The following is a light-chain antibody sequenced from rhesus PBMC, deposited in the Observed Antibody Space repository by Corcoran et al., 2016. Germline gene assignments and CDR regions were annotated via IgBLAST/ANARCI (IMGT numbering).Light chain of an antibody. CDR2: KVS. V-gene: IGKV2-65*01. Sequence: DVVMTQSPLALPITPGQPASISCRSSQSLVHSNGNTYLSWFQQKPGKPPRLLIYKVSTRYSGGPDRFSGSGAGTDFTLKISGVEAEDVGVYYCMQYTHIPYSFGQGTKVEIK. CDR3: MQYTHIPYS. J-gene: IGKJ2*01. CDR1: QSLVHSNGNTY.